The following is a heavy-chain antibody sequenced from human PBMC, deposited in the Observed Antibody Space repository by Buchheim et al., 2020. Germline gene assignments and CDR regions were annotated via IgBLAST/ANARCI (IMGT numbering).Heavy chain of an antibody. CDR2: IRFDATKT. D-gene: IGHD2/OR15-2a*01. CDR3: AKDLSQRIYYYYCGMDV. V-gene: IGHV3-30*02. J-gene: IGHJ6*02. Sequence: QVQLVESGGGVVQPGRSLRLSCAASGFTFNIFGMRWVRQAPGKGLEWVAFIRFDATKTYYADSVKGRFTISRDNSKNTLYLEMNSLRAEDTAVYYCAKDLSQRIYYYYCGMDVWGQGTT. CDR1: GFTFNIFG.